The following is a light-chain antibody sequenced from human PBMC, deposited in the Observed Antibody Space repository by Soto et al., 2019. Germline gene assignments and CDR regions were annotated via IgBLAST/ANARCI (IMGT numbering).Light chain of an antibody. CDR1: QSVSSSY. J-gene: IGKJ4*01. CDR3: QQYDSSPLT. Sequence: EIVLTQSPGTLSLSPGERATLSCRASQSVSSSYLAWYQQKPGQAPRLLSYGASSRATGIPDRFSGSGSATDFTLTISRLEPDDFAVDYGQQYDSSPLTFGGGTEVEIK. V-gene: IGKV3-20*01. CDR2: GAS.